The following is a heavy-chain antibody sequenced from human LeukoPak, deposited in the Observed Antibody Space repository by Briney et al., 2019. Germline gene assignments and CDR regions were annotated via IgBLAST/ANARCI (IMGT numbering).Heavy chain of an antibody. D-gene: IGHD1-1*01. V-gene: IGHV4-30-4*07. J-gene: IGHJ4*02. CDR2: IYYSGST. Sequence: PSETLSLTCAVSGGSISSGGYSWNWIRQPPGKGLEWIGYIYYSGSTYYNPSLKSRVTISVDTSKNQLSLKLSSVTAADTAVYYCARERGAAAGTYFDYWGQGTLVTVSS. CDR3: ARERGAAAGTYFDY. CDR1: GGSISSGGYS.